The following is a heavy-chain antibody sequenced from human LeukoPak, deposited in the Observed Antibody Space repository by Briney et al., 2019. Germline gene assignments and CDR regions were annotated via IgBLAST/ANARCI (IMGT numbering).Heavy chain of an antibody. Sequence: GASVKVSCKVSGYTLTGLSIHWVRQAPGKGLEWMGGFDPEDGETIYAQKFQGRVTMTEDTSTDTAYMELSSLRSEDTAVYYCVLQGPLDAFDTWGQGTMVTVSS. CDR2: FDPEDGET. J-gene: IGHJ3*02. D-gene: IGHD2-15*01. CDR1: GYTLTGLS. CDR3: VLQGPLDAFDT. V-gene: IGHV1-24*01.